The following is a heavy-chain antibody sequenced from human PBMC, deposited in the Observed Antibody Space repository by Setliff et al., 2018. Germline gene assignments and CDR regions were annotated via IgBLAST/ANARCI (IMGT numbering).Heavy chain of an antibody. V-gene: IGHV3-53*05. CDR1: GFTVSSNY. Sequence: QPGGSLRLSCAASGFTVSSNYMSWVRQAPGKGLEWVSVIYSGGTTYYADSVKGRFTISRDNSKNTLYLQMNSLRPEDTAVYYCARTCSGSGCYAGLESWGQGTPVTVS. D-gene: IGHD2-15*01. CDR2: IYSGGTT. J-gene: IGHJ4*02. CDR3: ARTCSGSGCYAGLES.